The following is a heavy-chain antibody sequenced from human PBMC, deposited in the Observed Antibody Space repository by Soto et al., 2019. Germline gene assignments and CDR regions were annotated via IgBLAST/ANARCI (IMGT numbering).Heavy chain of an antibody. J-gene: IGHJ6*02. D-gene: IGHD3-22*01. Sequence: PGGSLRLSCTASGFTFGDYAMSWFRQAPGKGLEWVGFIRSKAYGGTTEYAASVKGRFTISRDDSKSIAYLQMNSLKTEDTAVYYCTRDRPTITIRTYYYDSSGVYGMDVWGQGTTVTVSS. CDR3: TRDRPTITIRTYYYDSSGVYGMDV. CDR1: GFTFGDYA. V-gene: IGHV3-49*03. CDR2: IRSKAYGGTT.